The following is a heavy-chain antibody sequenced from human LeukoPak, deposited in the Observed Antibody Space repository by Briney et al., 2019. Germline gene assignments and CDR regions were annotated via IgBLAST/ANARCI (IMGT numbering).Heavy chain of an antibody. CDR1: GSTVSSNY. CDR2: IYSGGST. Sequence: SGGSLRLSCAASGSTVSSNYMSWVRQAPGKGLEWVSVIYSGGSTYYADSVKGRFTISRDNSKNTLYLQMNSLRAEDTAMYYCARDRNTGYGMDVWGQGTTVTVSS. D-gene: IGHD2-8*02. CDR3: ARDRNTGYGMDV. J-gene: IGHJ6*02. V-gene: IGHV3-53*01.